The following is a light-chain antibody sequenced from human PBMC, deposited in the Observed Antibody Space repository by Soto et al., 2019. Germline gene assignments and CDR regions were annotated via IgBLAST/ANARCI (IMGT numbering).Light chain of an antibody. CDR1: SSDVGGYNY. V-gene: IGLV2-14*01. CDR2: EVS. J-gene: IGLJ1*01. Sequence: QALLTQPASVSGSPGQSITISCPGTSSDVGGYNYVSWYQQHPGKAPKLMIYEVSNRPSGVSNRFSGSKSGNTASLTISGLQAEDEADYYCSSYTSSRGGVFGTGTKVTAL. CDR3: SSYTSSRGGV.